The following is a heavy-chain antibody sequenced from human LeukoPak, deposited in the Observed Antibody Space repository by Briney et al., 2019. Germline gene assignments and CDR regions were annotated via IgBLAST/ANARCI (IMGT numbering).Heavy chain of an antibody. D-gene: IGHD6-19*01. CDR2: ISGSGGST. V-gene: IGHV3-23*01. Sequence: GGSLRLSCAASGFTFSSYAMSWVRQAPGKGLEGVSAISGSGGSTYYADSVKGRFTISRDNTKKTLYLQMNSLRAEDTAVYYCAKEGDSSGWSYNWFDPWGQGTLVTVSP. CDR1: GFTFSSYA. CDR3: AKEGDSSGWSYNWFDP. J-gene: IGHJ5*02.